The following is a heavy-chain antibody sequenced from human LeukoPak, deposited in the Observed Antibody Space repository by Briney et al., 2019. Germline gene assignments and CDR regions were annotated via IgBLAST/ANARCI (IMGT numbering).Heavy chain of an antibody. D-gene: IGHD2/OR15-2a*01. J-gene: IGHJ3*01. Sequence: SETLSLTCGVSGGTLSGNYWSWIRQPPGKGLEWIGETDSGGSTKYNPSLRSRVTISIDTSRSQFSLQLAYVTAADTAVYYCARHSLIGNIGADTFDFWGQGTMVTVSS. CDR3: ARHSLIGNIGADTFDF. CDR1: GGTLSGNY. CDR2: TDSGGST. V-gene: IGHV4-34*01.